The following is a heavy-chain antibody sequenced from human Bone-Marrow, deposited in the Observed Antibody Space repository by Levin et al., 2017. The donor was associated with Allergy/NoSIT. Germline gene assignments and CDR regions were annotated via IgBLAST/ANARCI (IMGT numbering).Heavy chain of an antibody. D-gene: IGHD3-10*01. CDR3: ARGGSGTYPNYFHYGLDV. V-gene: IGHV1-2*02. CDR2: INPTDGDT. CDR1: GYMFSAYY. Sequence: VASVKVSCKASGYMFSAYYIHWVRQAPGQGLEWIGWINPTDGDTKYADLFQGRVVLARVTSTSTASMQLNSLRSDDTAVYYCARGGSGTYPNYFHYGLDVWGQGTTVAVAS. J-gene: IGHJ6*02.